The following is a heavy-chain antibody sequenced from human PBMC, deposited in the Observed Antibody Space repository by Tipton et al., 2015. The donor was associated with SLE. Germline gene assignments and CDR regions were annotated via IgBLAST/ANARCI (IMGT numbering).Heavy chain of an antibody. V-gene: IGHV4-34*01. J-gene: IGHJ5*02. Sequence: GLVKPSETLSLTCAVYGGSFGGYYWSWIRRPPGKGLEWIGEISLGGSTNYSPSLKSRVTISVDTSKKQFSLKLSSVTAADTAVYYCARGHPHVVVVIGGGWFDPWGQGTQVTVSS. CDR3: ARGHPHVVVVIGGGWFDP. D-gene: IGHD2-21*01. CDR1: GGSFGGYY. CDR2: ISLGGST.